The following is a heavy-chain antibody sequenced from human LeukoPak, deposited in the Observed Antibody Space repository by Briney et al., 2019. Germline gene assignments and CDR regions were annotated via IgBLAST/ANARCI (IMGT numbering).Heavy chain of an antibody. CDR1: GGSISSYY. CDR3: ARDIYHYGSGSYYFDY. J-gene: IGHJ4*02. Sequence: SETLSLTCTVSGGSISSYYWSWIRQPAGKGLEWIGRISTSGSTNYNPSLKSRVTMSVDTSKNQFSLKLSSVTAADTAVYYCARDIYHYGSGSYYFDYWGQGTLVTVSS. D-gene: IGHD3-10*01. CDR2: ISTSGST. V-gene: IGHV4-4*07.